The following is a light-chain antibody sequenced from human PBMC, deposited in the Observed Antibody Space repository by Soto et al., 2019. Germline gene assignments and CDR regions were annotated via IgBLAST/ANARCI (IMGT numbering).Light chain of an antibody. V-gene: IGKV3-15*01. CDR3: QQYNNWPLT. CDR2: GPS. CDR1: QSISSN. Sequence: EIVMTQSPATLSVSPGERAPLSCRASQSISSNLAWYQQKPGQAPRLLIYGPSTRATGIPARFSGSGSGTEFTLTISSLQSEDFAVYYCQQYNNWPLTFGGGTKVEIK. J-gene: IGKJ4*01.